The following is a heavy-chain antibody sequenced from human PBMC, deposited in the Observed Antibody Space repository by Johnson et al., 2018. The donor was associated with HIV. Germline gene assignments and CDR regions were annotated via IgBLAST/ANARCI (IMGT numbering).Heavy chain of an antibody. D-gene: IGHD6-13*01. CDR1: GFTFDDYA. V-gene: IGHV3-9*01. Sequence: VESGGGLVQPGRSLRLSCAASGFTFDDYAMHWVRQAPGKGLEWVSGISWNSGSIGYADSVKGRFTISRDNAKKSLYLQMNSLRAEDTAVYYCAKCPSVSTCDAFDIWGQGTMVTVPS. J-gene: IGHJ3*02. CDR3: AKCPSVSTCDAFDI. CDR2: ISWNSGSI.